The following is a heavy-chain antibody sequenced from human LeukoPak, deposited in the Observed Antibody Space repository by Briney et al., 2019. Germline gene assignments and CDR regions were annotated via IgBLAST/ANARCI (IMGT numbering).Heavy chain of an antibody. J-gene: IGHJ6*02. CDR2: ISGSGGST. V-gene: IGHV3-23*01. CDR3: AKGSDSSSFYYGMDV. Sequence: GGSLRLSCAASGFTFSSYAMSWVRQAPGKGLEWVSAISGSGGSTYYVDSVKGRFTISRDNSKNTLYLQMNSLRAEDTAVYYCAKGSDSSSFYYGMDVWGQGTTVTVSS. D-gene: IGHD6-6*01. CDR1: GFTFSSYA.